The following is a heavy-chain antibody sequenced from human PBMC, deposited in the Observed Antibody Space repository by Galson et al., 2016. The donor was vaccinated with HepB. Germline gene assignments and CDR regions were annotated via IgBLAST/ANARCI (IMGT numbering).Heavy chain of an antibody. CDR2: ITGSGGST. CDR1: GFTFSSYG. CDR3: AKTHIAVAGHGGLAFNM. Sequence: SLRLSCAASGFTFSSYGMSWVRQAPGKGLEGVSGITGSGGSTYYADSVKGRFTISRDNSKNTLYLQMNSLRAEDTAVYYCAKTHIAVAGHGGLAFNMWGQGTMVTVSS. D-gene: IGHD6-19*01. J-gene: IGHJ3*02. V-gene: IGHV3-23*01.